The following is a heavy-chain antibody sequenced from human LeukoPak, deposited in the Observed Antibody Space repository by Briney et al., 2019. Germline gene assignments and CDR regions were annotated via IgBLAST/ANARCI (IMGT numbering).Heavy chain of an antibody. CDR1: GFTFSSYS. D-gene: IGHD5-24*01. Sequence: PGGSLRLSCAASGFTFSSYSMNWVRQAPGKGLEWVSYISSSGSTIYYADSVKGRFTISRDNAKNSLYLQMNSLRAEDTAVYYCALAGNGYNYYWGQGTLVTVSS. CDR3: ALAGNGYNYY. CDR2: ISSSGSTI. V-gene: IGHV3-48*04. J-gene: IGHJ4*02.